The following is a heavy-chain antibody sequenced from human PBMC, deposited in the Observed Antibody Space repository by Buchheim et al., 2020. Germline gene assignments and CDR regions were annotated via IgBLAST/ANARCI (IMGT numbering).Heavy chain of an antibody. CDR2: MHYSGNA. D-gene: IGHD5-18*01. CDR3: VRAPARVQRWIPHFDF. Sequence: QMPLQESGPGLVRPSQTLSLTCTVSGGSINSDFYYWGWVRQPPEKGLEWIGYMHYSGNAYYNPSLSSRVTISVDSSANQFSLKVDSVTAADTAVYYCVRAPARVQRWIPHFDFWAQGTL. J-gene: IGHJ4*02. CDR1: GGSINSDFYY. V-gene: IGHV4-30-4*01.